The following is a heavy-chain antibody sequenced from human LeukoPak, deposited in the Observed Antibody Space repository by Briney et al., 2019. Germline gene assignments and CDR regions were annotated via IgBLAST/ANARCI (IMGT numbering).Heavy chain of an antibody. J-gene: IGHJ6*02. CDR1: GGTFSSYA. V-gene: IGHV1-69*13. CDR3: ARDSNWNGYYYGMDV. CDR2: IIPIFGTA. Sequence: SGKVSCKASGGTFSSYAISWVRQAPGQGLEWMGGIIPIFGTANYAQKFQGRVTITADESTSTAYMELSSLRSEDTAVYYCARDSNWNGYYYGMDVWGQGTTVTVSS. D-gene: IGHD1-20*01.